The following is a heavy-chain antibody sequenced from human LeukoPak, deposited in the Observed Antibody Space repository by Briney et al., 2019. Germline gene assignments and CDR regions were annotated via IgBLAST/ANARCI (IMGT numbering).Heavy chain of an antibody. CDR1: GGSISSSSYY. V-gene: IGHV4-39*07. D-gene: IGHD6-13*01. CDR2: IYYSGST. Sequence: SESLSLTCTVSGGSISSSSYYWGWLRQPPGKGLEWIGSIYYSGSTYYNPSLKSRVTISVDTSKNQFSLKLSSVTAADTAVYYCAREGAAAGTSYYYYYMDVWGKGTTVTIS. CDR3: AREGAAAGTSYYYYYMDV. J-gene: IGHJ6*03.